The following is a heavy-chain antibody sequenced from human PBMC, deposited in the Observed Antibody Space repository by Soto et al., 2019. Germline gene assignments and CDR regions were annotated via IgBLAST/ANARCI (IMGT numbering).Heavy chain of an antibody. V-gene: IGHV3-23*01. D-gene: IGHD6-6*01. CDR3: AKDHALISSIAARPGYDY. CDR2: ISGSGGST. Sequence: PGGSLRLSCAASGFTFSSYAMSWVRQGPGKGLEWVSAISGSGGSTYYADSVKGRFTISRDNSKNTLYLQMNSLRAEDTAVYYCAKDHALISSIAARPGYDYWGQGTLVTVSS. CDR1: GFTFSSYA. J-gene: IGHJ4*02.